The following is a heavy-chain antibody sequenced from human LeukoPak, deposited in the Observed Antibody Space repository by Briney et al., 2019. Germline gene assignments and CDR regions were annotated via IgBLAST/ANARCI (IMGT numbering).Heavy chain of an antibody. Sequence: GGSLRLSCAASGFTFSDYYMSWIRQAPGKGLEWVSYISSSGSTIYYADSVKGRFTISRDNAKNSLYLQMNRLRAEDTAVYYCYPFYYDNSAAYIDYWGQGTLVTVSS. CDR3: YPFYYDNSAAYIDY. D-gene: IGHD3-22*01. CDR1: GFTFSDYY. V-gene: IGHV3-11*01. J-gene: IGHJ4*02. CDR2: ISSSGSTI.